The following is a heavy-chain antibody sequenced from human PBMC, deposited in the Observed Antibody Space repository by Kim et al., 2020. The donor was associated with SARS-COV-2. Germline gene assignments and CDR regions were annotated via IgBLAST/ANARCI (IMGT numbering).Heavy chain of an antibody. Sequence: GGSLRLSCAASGFSFGDYAMHWVRQAPGKGLEWVSSISWNTNSIAYAASVKGRFTISRDNAKESLDLQMNSLRPEDTAFYYCAKQQQQLAFDYWGQGTLV. CDR1: GFSFGDYA. J-gene: IGHJ4*02. CDR3: AKQQQQLAFDY. CDR2: ISWNTNSI. V-gene: IGHV3-9*01. D-gene: IGHD6-13*01.